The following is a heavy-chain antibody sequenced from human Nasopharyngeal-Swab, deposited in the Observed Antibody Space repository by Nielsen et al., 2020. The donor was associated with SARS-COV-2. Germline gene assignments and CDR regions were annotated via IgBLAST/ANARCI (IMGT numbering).Heavy chain of an antibody. CDR2: INHSGST. V-gene: IGHV4-34*01. Sequence: SETLSLTCAVYGGSFSGYYWSWIRQPPGKGLEWIGEINHSGSTNYNPSLKSRVTISVDTSKNQFSLKLSSVTAADTAVYYCARDGLHPTPSLDYWGQGTLVTVSS. CDR3: ARDGLHPTPSLDY. CDR1: GGSFSGYY. J-gene: IGHJ4*02.